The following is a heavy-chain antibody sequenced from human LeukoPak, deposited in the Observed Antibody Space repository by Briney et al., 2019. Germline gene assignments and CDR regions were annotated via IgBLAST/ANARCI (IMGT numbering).Heavy chain of an antibody. CDR1: GYTFTSYG. CDR3: ARDTLFPRLLVPAAIKGAACDI. V-gene: IGHV1-18*01. D-gene: IGHD2-2*01. CDR2: ISAYNGNT. Sequence: ASVKVSCKASGYTFTSYGISWVRQAPGPGIEWMGWISAYNGNTTYAQKLQGRDTMPTDTPTSTAYMELRSLRSDHTALYYCARDTLFPRLLVPAAIKGAACDIWGQGTMVTVSS. J-gene: IGHJ3*02.